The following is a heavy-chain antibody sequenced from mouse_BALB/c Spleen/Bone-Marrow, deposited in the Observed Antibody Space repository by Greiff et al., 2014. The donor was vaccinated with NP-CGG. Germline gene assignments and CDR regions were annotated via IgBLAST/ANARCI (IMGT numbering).Heavy chain of an antibody. D-gene: IGHD2-14*01. CDR2: IDPANGNN. J-gene: IGHJ1*01. CDR1: GFNIKDTY. V-gene: IGHV14-3*02. Sequence: VQLLQPGADLVKPGASVKLSCTASGFNIKDTYINWVRQRPEQGLEWIGRIDPANGNNKYDPKFQGKATITADTSSNTAYLQLSSLTSEDTVVYYCARDRGWYLDVWGAGTTVTVSS. CDR3: ARDRGWYLDV.